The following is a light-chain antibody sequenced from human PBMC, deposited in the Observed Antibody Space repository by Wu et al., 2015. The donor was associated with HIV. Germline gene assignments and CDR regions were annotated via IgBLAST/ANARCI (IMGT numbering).Light chain of an antibody. V-gene: IGKV3-11*01. J-gene: IGKJ5*01. CDR3: QQHTNWPLT. CDR1: QSVNNY. CDR2: DAS. Sequence: EIVLTQSPATLSLSPGDRATLSCRASQSVNNYLAWYQQKPGQAPRLLIYDASNRATGIPARFSGGGSGTDFTLTISSLEPEDFAVYYCQQHTNWPLTFGQRDTDWRLN.